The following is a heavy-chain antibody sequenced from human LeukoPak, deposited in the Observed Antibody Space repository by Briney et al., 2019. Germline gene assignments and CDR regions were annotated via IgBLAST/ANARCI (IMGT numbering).Heavy chain of an antibody. Sequence: SETLSLTCTVSGGSISSYYWSWIRQPPGKGLEWIGYIYYSGSTNYNPSLKSRVTISVDKSKNQFSLELSSVTAADTAVYYCRADGRDAFDIWGQGTMVTVSP. V-gene: IGHV4-59*12. CDR1: GGSISSYY. CDR3: RADGRDAFDI. CDR2: IYYSGST. D-gene: IGHD1-26*01. J-gene: IGHJ3*02.